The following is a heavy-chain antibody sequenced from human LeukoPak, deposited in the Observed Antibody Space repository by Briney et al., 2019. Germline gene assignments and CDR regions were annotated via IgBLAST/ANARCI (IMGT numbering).Heavy chain of an antibody. V-gene: IGHV3-23*01. CDR2: ISGSGGST. J-gene: IGHJ4*02. CDR1: GFTFSSYA. CDR3: AKDVYGDYGGLDY. Sequence: PGGSLRLSCAASGFTFSSYAMSWVRQAPGKGLEWVSAISGSGGSTYYADSVKGRFTISRDNPKNTLYLQMNSLRAEDTAVYYCAKDVYGDYGGLDYWGQGTLVTVSS. D-gene: IGHD4-17*01.